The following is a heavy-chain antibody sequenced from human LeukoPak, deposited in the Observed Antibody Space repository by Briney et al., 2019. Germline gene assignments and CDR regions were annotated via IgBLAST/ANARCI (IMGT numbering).Heavy chain of an antibody. Sequence: GGSLRLSCAASGFTVSSNYMSWVRQAPGKGLEWVAVIWYDGSNKYYADSVKGRFTISRDNSKNTLYLQMNSLRAEDTAVYYCARGGLRRKDYYYYYMDVWGKGTTVTVSS. CDR2: IWYDGSNK. J-gene: IGHJ6*03. D-gene: IGHD3-3*01. V-gene: IGHV3-33*08. CDR3: ARGGLRRKDYYYYYMDV. CDR1: GFTVSSNY.